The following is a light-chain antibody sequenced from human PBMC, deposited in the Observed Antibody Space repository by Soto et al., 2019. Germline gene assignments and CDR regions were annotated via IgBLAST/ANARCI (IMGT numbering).Light chain of an antibody. CDR1: TGPVTSGFY. J-gene: IGLJ1*01. Sequence: QSVVTQERSLTVSPGGTVTLTCASSTGPVTSGFYPHWVQQKPGQAPSTLIYSTTNKHSWTPARFSGSLLGGKAALTLSGVQPEEEADYYCLLYYGGYYVFGAGTKVTVL. CDR2: STT. CDR3: LLYYGGYYV. V-gene: IGLV7-43*01.